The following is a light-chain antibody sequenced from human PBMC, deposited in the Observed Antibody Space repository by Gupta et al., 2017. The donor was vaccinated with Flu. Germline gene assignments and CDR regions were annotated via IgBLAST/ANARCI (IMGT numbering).Light chain of an antibody. CDR3: QAWDSRTAV. Sequence: SYELTQPPSVSVSPGQTASITCSGDKLGDKYACWYQQKPGQSPVLVSYQDSKRPSGIPERFSGANSGNTANLTISGTQAMDESYEYCQAWDSRTAVFGGGTKLTVL. CDR1: KLGDKY. V-gene: IGLV3-1*01. CDR2: QDS. J-gene: IGLJ3*02.